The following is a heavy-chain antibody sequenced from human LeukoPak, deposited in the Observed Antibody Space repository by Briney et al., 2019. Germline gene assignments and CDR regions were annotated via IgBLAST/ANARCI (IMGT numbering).Heavy chain of an antibody. D-gene: IGHD3-3*01. V-gene: IGHV3-7*01. Sequence: GGSLRLSCAASGFPFSGYWMSWVRQAPGKGLEWVANIKQDGSEKYYVDSMKGRFSISRDNAKNSLYLQMNSLRAEDAAVYYCARDRRAPYYDFRSGYIDHYYMDVWGKGPTVTVSS. J-gene: IGHJ6*03. CDR3: ARDRRAPYYDFRSGYIDHYYMDV. CDR2: IKQDGSEK. CDR1: GFPFSGYW.